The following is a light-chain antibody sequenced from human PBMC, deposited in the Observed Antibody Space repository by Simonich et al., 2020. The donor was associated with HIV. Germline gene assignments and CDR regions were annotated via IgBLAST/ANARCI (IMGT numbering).Light chain of an antibody. Sequence: QSALTQPASVSGSPGQSITISCTGTSSDVGSYNLVSWYQQHPGKAPKLMIYKGSKRPSGVANRFSGSKSGNTASLTISGLQADDEADYYCCSYATSNTLVFGGGTKLTVL. CDR3: CSYATSNTLV. CDR2: KGS. J-gene: IGLJ2*01. V-gene: IGLV2-23*01. CDR1: SSDVGSYNL.